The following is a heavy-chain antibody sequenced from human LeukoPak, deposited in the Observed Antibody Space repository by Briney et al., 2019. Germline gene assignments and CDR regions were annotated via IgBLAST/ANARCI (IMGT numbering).Heavy chain of an antibody. V-gene: IGHV3-21*01. D-gene: IGHD1-1*01. CDR1: GFNLNSYM. Sequence: GGSLRLSCAASGFNLNSYMLNWDRQAPGKGLEWVSSISSTGSYIYYADSVKGRFTISRDNPGNVMYLQMDSLRAEDTAVYYCTRVAQSGPTGWFDPWGQGTLVTVSS. J-gene: IGHJ5*02. CDR3: TRVAQSGPTGWFDP. CDR2: ISSTGSYI.